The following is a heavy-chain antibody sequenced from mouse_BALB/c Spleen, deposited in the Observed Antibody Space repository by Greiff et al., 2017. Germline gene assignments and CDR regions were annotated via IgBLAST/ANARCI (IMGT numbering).Heavy chain of an antibody. Sequence: EVQLQQSGAELVKPGASVKLSCTASGFNIKDTYMHWVKQRPEQGLEWIGRIDPANGNTKYDPKFQGKATITADTSSNTAYLQLSSLTSEDTAVYYCARSICDGYYDAMDYWGQGTSVTVSS. V-gene: IGHV14-3*02. D-gene: IGHD2-3*01. CDR3: ARSICDGYYDAMDY. J-gene: IGHJ4*01. CDR1: GFNIKDTY. CDR2: IDPANGNT.